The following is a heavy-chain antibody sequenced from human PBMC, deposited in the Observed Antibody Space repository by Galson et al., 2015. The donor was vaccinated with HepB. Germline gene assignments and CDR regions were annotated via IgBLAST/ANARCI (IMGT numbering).Heavy chain of an antibody. J-gene: IGHJ5*02. Sequence: SVKVSCKASGGTFSSYAISWVRQAPGQGLEWMGGIIPMYGTTNYARKIQGRVTITADESTGTAYMEPSSLRSEDTAVYYCARVGGKLGYCSGGTCSNWFDTWGQGTLVTVSS. CDR1: GGTFSSYA. V-gene: IGHV1-69*13. CDR2: IIPMYGTT. D-gene: IGHD2-15*01. CDR3: ARVGGKLGYCSGGTCSNWFDT.